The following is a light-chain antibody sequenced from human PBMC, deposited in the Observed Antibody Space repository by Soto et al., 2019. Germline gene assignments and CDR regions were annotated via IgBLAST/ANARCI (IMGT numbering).Light chain of an antibody. J-gene: IGLJ1*01. CDR3: QSYDRTLSARYV. CDR2: GNN. Sequence: QSVLTQPPSVSGAPGQRVTISCTESSSNIGADYDVHWYQQRPGTAPKLLIFGNNNRPSGVPDRFSGSKSGTSASLAITGLQAEDEGDYYCQSYDRTLSARYVFGTGTKVTVL. CDR1: SSNIGADYD. V-gene: IGLV1-40*01.